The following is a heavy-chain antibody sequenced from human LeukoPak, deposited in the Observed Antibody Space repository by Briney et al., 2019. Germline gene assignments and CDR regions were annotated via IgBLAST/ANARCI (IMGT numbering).Heavy chain of an antibody. V-gene: IGHV3-21*01. CDR2: ISSSSSYI. CDR3: ARDGGVGATRGYYMDV. CDR1: GFTFSSYS. D-gene: IGHD1-26*01. Sequence: GGSLRLSCAASGFTFSSYSMNWVRQAPGKGLEWVSSISSSSSYIYYADSVKGRFTISRDNAKNSLYLQMNSLRAEDTAVYYCARDGGVGATRGYYMDVWGKGTTVTVSS. J-gene: IGHJ6*03.